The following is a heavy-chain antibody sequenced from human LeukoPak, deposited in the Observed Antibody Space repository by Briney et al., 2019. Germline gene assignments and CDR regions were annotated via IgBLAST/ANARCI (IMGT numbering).Heavy chain of an antibody. D-gene: IGHD3-16*01. CDR1: GFIFNTYI. CDR3: SAGGLGIRDWFDP. J-gene: IGHJ5*02. CDR2: ISGSGDRT. V-gene: IGHV3-23*01. Sequence: PGGSLPLSRPASGFIFNTYIMSWVRQAPARELEGVAVISGSGDRTYYTKSVKGRFTISRDNSKNTLYLQMNSLRAEDTALYYCSAGGLGIRDWFDPWGQGTLVTVSS.